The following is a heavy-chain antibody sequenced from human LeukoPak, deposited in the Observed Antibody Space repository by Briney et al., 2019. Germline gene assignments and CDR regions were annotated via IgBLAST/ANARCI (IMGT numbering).Heavy chain of an antibody. V-gene: IGHV4-59*01. D-gene: IGHD1-26*01. CDR2: IYYSGST. CDR1: GGSISSYC. Sequence: SETLSLTCTVSGGSISSYCWSWLRQPPGKGLEWIGYIYYSGSTNYNPSLKSRVNISVDTSKNQFSLKLSSVTAADTAVYYCARGEGIVGATFHYWGQGTLVTVSS. J-gene: IGHJ4*02. CDR3: ARGEGIVGATFHY.